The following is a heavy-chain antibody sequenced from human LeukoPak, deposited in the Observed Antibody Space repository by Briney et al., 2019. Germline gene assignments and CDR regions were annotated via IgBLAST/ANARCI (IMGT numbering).Heavy chain of an antibody. J-gene: IGHJ6*03. V-gene: IGHV4-4*09. Sequence: SETLSLTCTVSGGSISSYYWSWIRQPPGKGLEWIGYIYTSGSTNYNPSLKSRVTISVDTSKNQFSLKLSSVTAADTAVYYCERVPQAATTHYYYYYMDVWGKGTTVTVSS. CDR1: GGSISSYY. D-gene: IGHD2-15*01. CDR3: ERVPQAATTHYYYYYMDV. CDR2: IYTSGST.